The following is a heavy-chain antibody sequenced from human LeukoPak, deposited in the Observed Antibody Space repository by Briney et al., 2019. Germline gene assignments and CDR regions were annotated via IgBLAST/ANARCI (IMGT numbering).Heavy chain of an antibody. CDR3: ARPGKEWLVINWFDP. V-gene: IGHV3-21*01. J-gene: IGHJ5*02. Sequence: PGGSLRLSCAASGFTFSSYSMNWVRQAPGKGLEWVSSISSSSSYIYYADSVKGRFTISRDNAKNSLYLQMNSLRAEDTAVSYCARPGKEWLVINWFDPWGQGTLVTVSS. D-gene: IGHD6-19*01. CDR2: ISSSSSYI. CDR1: GFTFSSYS.